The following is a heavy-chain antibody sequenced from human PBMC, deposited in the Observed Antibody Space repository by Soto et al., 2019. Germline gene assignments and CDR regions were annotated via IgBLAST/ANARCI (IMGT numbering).Heavy chain of an antibody. CDR1: GFTFRSYA. D-gene: IGHD6-13*01. J-gene: IGHJ4*02. Sequence: EVQLLESGGGLVQPGGSLRLSCAASGFTFRSYAMNWVRQAPGKGLEWVSAISRGGDDIYYADFVRGRFNVSRDNSKNTLYLQMNSLRADDTAVYYCAKLGWRGEPQVVGLPRTDYWGQGTLVTVSS. CDR2: ISRGGDDI. V-gene: IGHV3-23*01. CDR3: AKLGWRGEPQVVGLPRTDY.